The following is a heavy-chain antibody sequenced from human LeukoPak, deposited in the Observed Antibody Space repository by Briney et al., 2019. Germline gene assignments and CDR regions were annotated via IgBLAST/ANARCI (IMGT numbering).Heavy chain of an antibody. CDR1: GFTFNNYA. Sequence: GGSLRLSCAASGFTFNNYALHWVRQPPGKGLEWVSVISYNGNDKYYTDSVKGRFTISRDNSNNTLYPQMNSLRGEDTAVYYCARGDYGSTWYDFFFDYWGQGILVTVSS. D-gene: IGHD6-13*01. CDR3: ARGDYGSTWYDFFFDY. J-gene: IGHJ4*02. V-gene: IGHV3-30-3*01. CDR2: ISYNGNDK.